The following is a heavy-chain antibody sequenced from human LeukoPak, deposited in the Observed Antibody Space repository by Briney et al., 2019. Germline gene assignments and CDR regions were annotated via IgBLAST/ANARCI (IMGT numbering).Heavy chain of an antibody. CDR1: GYTLTELS. CDR3: ATGPYSGSLGYFDY. Sequence: ASVKFSCKVSGYTLTELSMHWVRQAPGTGLEWMGGFDPEDGETIYAQKFQGRVTMTEDTSTDTAYMELSSLGSEDTAVYYCATGPYSGSLGYFDYWGQGTLVTVSS. D-gene: IGHD1-26*01. J-gene: IGHJ4*02. CDR2: FDPEDGET. V-gene: IGHV1-24*01.